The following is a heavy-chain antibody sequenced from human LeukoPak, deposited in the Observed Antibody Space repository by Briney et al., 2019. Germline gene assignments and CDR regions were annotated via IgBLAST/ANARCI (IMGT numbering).Heavy chain of an antibody. J-gene: IGHJ4*02. CDR3: ARPLTGTSFDS. Sequence: SETLSLTCAVYGGSFSAYDWTWIRQPPGKGLEWIGEINHSGSTKYNPSLKSRVSMSVDTSKNQFSLKLSSVTAVDTAVYYCARPLTGTSFDSWGQGTLVTVSS. V-gene: IGHV4-34*01. CDR1: GGSFSAYD. D-gene: IGHD7-27*01. CDR2: INHSGST.